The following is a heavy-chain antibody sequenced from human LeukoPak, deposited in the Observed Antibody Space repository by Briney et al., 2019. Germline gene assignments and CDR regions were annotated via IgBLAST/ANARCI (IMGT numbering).Heavy chain of an antibody. Sequence: QPGGSLRLSCAASGFTFSRYDMHWVRRATRKGLAWVSAIGTAGDTYYPGSVKGRFTISRENAKNSLYLQMNSLRAGDTAMYYCARGSPIWFGETNYGMDVWGQGTTVTVS. V-gene: IGHV3-13*01. CDR3: ARGSPIWFGETNYGMDV. CDR1: GFTFSRYD. D-gene: IGHD3-10*01. J-gene: IGHJ6*02. CDR2: IGTAGDT.